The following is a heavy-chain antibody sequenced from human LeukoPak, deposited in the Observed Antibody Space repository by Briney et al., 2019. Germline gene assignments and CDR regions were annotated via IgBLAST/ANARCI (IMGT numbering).Heavy chain of an antibody. D-gene: IGHD3-22*01. CDR2: ISYDGGEK. Sequence: GGSLRLSCAASALNLSSFAMHWVRQAPGKGLEWVAVISYDGGEKYYADSVKGRFTISRDNSKNTLYLQMNSLRAEDTAVYYCARGGYDSSGYYPYYFDYWGQGTLVTVSS. J-gene: IGHJ4*02. CDR3: ARGGYDSSGYYPYYFDY. V-gene: IGHV3-30*04. CDR1: ALNLSSFA.